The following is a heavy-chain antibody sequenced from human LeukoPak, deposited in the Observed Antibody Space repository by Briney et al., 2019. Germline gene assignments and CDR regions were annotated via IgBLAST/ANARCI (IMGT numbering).Heavy chain of an antibody. CDR3: ARVEIAVSLRFDY. CDR1: GGSFSGYY. V-gene: IGHV4-34*01. CDR2: INHSGST. Sequence: PSETLSLTCAVHGGSFSGYYWSWIRQPPGKGLEWIGEINHSGSTNYNPSLKSRVTISVDTSKNQFSLKLSSVTAADTAVYYCARVEIAVSLRFDYWGQGTLVTVSS. D-gene: IGHD5-24*01. J-gene: IGHJ4*02.